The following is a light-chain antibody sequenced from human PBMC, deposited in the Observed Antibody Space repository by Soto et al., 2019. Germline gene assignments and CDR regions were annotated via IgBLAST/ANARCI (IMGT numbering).Light chain of an antibody. V-gene: IGLV2-14*03. Sequence: QSALTQPASVSGSPGQSIAISCTGTSSDVGSYNYVSWYQHHPGKAPKVMIYDVSSRPSGVSNRFSGSKSGNTASLTISGLQAEDEADYYCISYTTISTYVFGPGTKVTVL. J-gene: IGLJ1*01. CDR3: ISYTTISTYV. CDR1: SSDVGSYNY. CDR2: DVS.